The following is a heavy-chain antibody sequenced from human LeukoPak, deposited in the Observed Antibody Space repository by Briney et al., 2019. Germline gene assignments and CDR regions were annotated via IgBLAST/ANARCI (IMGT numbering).Heavy chain of an antibody. CDR2: IYGSGST. CDR3: ARNVGWYSHDS. CDR1: GDSLSSHY. D-gene: IGHD6-19*01. V-gene: IGHV4-59*08. J-gene: IGHJ4*02. Sequence: SETLSLTCTVSGDSLSSHYWSWIRQPPGKGLEWIGYIYGSGSTDYDPSLGSRVTISEDTSKNQFSLKLTSVTAADTAVYYCARNVGWYSHDSWGQGTLVTVSS.